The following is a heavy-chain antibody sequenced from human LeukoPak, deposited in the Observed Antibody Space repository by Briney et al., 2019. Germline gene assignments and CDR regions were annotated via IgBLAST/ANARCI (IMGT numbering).Heavy chain of an antibody. Sequence: ASVRVSCKASGYTFNNYDINWVRQANGQGLEWMGSMNPNIGTTDYAQKFQGRFTITMDTSISTTYMELSGLTSEDTAVYYCARSRVGNGDYLFEDVWGQGTLVTVSS. CDR3: ARSRVGNGDYLFEDV. CDR1: GYTFNNYD. D-gene: IGHD4-17*01. J-gene: IGHJ4*02. V-gene: IGHV1-8*03. CDR2: MNPNIGTT.